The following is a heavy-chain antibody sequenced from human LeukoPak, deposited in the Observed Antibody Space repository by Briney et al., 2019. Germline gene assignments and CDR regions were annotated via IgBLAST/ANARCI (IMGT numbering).Heavy chain of an antibody. CDR1: GFTFSSYG. Sequence: PGGSLRLSCAASGFTFSSYGMHWVHQAPGKGLEWVAFIRYDGSNKYYADSVKGRFTISRDNSKNTLYLQMNSLRAEDTAVYYCAKDWGHMTTVTGTYFDYWGQGTLVTVSS. J-gene: IGHJ4*02. CDR2: IRYDGSNK. CDR3: AKDWGHMTTVTGTYFDY. V-gene: IGHV3-30*02. D-gene: IGHD4-17*01.